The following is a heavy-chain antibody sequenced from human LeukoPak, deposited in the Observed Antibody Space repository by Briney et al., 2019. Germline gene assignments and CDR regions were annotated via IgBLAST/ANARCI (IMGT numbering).Heavy chain of an antibody. D-gene: IGHD2-2*01. V-gene: IGHV3-23*01. CDR1: GFPFSSYA. CDR2: TSGSGGST. Sequence: GGSLRLSCAASGFPFSSYAMSWVRQAPGKGLEWVSGTSGSGGSTYYADSVKGRFTISRDNSKNTLYLQMNSLRAEDTAVYYCARDGPSCYFCAFDNWGQGTMVTVSS. CDR3: ARDGPSCYFCAFDN. J-gene: IGHJ3*02.